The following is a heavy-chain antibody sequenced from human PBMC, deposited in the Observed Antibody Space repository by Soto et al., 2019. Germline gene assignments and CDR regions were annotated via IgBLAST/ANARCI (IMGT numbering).Heavy chain of an antibody. CDR3: ARGAGQQLVLNWFDP. CDR2: INPNSGGT. J-gene: IGHJ5*02. Sequence: ASVKVSCKASGYTFTGYYMHWVRQAPGQGLEWMGWINPNSGGTNYAQKFQGWVTMTRDTSISTAYMELSRLRSDDTAVYYCARGAGQQLVLNWFDPWGQGTLVTVSS. CDR1: GYTFTGYY. D-gene: IGHD6-13*01. V-gene: IGHV1-2*04.